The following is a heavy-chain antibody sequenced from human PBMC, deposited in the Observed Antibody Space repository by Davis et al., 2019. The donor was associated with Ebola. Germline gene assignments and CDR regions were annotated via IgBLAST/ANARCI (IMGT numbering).Heavy chain of an antibody. D-gene: IGHD6-19*01. Sequence: ASVKVSCKASGYIFTTYAMHWVRQAPGQRLEWMGWVHGGNGNTKYSQKFQGRVTITRDTSASTAYMELSSLRSEDTAVYYCARDSSGWYYFDYWGQGTLVTVSS. CDR3: ARDSSGWYYFDY. V-gene: IGHV1-3*01. CDR1: GYIFTTYA. J-gene: IGHJ4*02. CDR2: VHGGNGNT.